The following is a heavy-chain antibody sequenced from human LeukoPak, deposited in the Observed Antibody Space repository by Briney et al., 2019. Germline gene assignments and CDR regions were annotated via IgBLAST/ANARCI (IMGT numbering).Heavy chain of an antibody. J-gene: IGHJ6*03. Sequence: ASVKVSCKASGDTFIRYGISWVRQAPGQGLEWMGWISTGNGNTNYGQKFQGRVTMTTDTSTGTAYMELRSLRSDDTAMYYCARGGNTAMVTGKYYYYYMDVWGKGTTVTISS. V-gene: IGHV1-18*01. CDR3: ARGGNTAMVTGKYYYYYMDV. D-gene: IGHD5-18*01. CDR1: GDTFIRYG. CDR2: ISTGNGNT.